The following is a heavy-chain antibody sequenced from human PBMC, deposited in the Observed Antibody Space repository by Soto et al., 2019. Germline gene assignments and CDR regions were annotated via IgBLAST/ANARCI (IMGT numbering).Heavy chain of an antibody. Sequence: QVQLQESGPGLVKPSQTLSLTCTVSGGSISSGDYYWSWIRQHPGKGLEWIGYIYYSGSTYYNPSXXXRIXIAVDTSKNQFSLKLSSVTAADTAVYYCARWWSGSRQGFDPWGQGTLVTVSS. D-gene: IGHD3-3*01. CDR2: IYYSGST. CDR1: GGSISSGDYY. V-gene: IGHV4-31*03. CDR3: ARWWSGSRQGFDP. J-gene: IGHJ5*02.